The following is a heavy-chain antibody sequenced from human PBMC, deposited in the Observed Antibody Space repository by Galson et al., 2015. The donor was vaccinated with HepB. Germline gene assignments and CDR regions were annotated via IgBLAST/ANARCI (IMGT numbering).Heavy chain of an antibody. CDR3: AKDAGGLTYYFDY. CDR2: ISGSGGST. D-gene: IGHD3-16*01. Sequence: SLRLSCAASGFTFSSYAMSWVRQAPGKGLEWVSAISGSGGSTYYADSVKGRFTISRDNSKNTLYLQMNSLRADDTAVYYCAKDAGGLTYYFDYWGQGTLVTVSS. J-gene: IGHJ4*02. V-gene: IGHV3-23*01. CDR1: GFTFSSYA.